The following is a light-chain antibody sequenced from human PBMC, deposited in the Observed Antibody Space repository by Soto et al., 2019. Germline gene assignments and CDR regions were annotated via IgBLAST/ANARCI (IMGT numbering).Light chain of an antibody. V-gene: IGKV3-15*01. Sequence: DIVMTQSPATLSVSPGERATLSCRASQSMSNNLAWYQQKPGQAPRLLNYGASTRDTGIPDRFSGSGSGTEFTLTISSLQSEDFAIYYCQQYHNWPPFTFGQGTRLEIK. J-gene: IGKJ5*01. CDR1: QSMSNN. CDR3: QQYHNWPPFT. CDR2: GAS.